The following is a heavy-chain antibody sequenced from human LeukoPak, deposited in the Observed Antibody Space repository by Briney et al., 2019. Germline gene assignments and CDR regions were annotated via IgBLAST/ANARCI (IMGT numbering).Heavy chain of an antibody. CDR1: GSSFTTYW. D-gene: IGHD3-10*01. V-gene: IGHV5-10-1*01. Sequence: GASLQISCKGSGSSFTTYWISWVRQLPGKGLEWMGRIDPSDSYTNYSPSFQGHVTISADKSISTAYLQWSSLKASDSAMYYCARHYGSLFDYWGQGTLVTVSS. CDR2: IDPSDSYT. J-gene: IGHJ4*02. CDR3: ARHYGSLFDY.